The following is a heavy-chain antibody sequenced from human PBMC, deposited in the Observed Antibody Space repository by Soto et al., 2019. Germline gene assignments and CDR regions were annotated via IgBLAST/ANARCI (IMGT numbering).Heavy chain of an antibody. CDR2: IYHSGST. J-gene: IGHJ4*02. Sequence: QLQLQESGSGLVKPSQTLSLTCAVSGGSISSGGYPWSWIRQPPGKGLEWMGYIYHSGSTNYSPSRMGRVTISVDRSKNQFSLKLTSVTAADTAVYYCARGPYGSGFFQGFDYWGQGPLVTVSS. CDR1: GGSISSGGYP. CDR3: ARGPYGSGFFQGFDY. D-gene: IGHD2-15*01. V-gene: IGHV4-30-2*01.